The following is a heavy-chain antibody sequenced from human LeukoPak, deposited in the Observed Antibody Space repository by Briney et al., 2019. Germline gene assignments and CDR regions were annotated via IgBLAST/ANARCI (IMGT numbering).Heavy chain of an antibody. Sequence: GGSLRLSCAASGFTFSSNGMSWVRQAPGKGLEWVSAISGSGGRTYYADSVKGRFTISRDNSKNTLYLQMNSLRAEDTAVYYYGSGSYGHYYYMDVWGKGTTVTISS. CDR1: GFTFSSNG. CDR2: ISGSGGRT. V-gene: IGHV3-23*01. D-gene: IGHD3-10*01. CDR3: GSGSYGHYYYMDV. J-gene: IGHJ6*03.